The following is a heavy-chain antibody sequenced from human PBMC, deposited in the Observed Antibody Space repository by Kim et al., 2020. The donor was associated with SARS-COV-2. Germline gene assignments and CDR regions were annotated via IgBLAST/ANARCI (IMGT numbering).Heavy chain of an antibody. Sequence: GGSLRLSCAASGFTFSSYAMHWVRQAPGKGLEWVAVISYDGSNKYYADSVKGRFTISRDNSKNTLYLQMNSLRAEDTAVYYCASSGYSFDYWGQGTLVTVSS. D-gene: IGHD3-9*01. J-gene: IGHJ4*02. CDR3: ASSGYSFDY. CDR2: ISYDGSNK. V-gene: IGHV3-30*04. CDR1: GFTFSSYA.